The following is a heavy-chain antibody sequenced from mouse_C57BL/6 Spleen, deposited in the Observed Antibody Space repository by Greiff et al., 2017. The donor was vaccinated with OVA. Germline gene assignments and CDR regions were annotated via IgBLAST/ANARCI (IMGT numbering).Heavy chain of an antibody. CDR3: ARYADYGRGYFDV. Sequence: EVHLVESVGGLVQPGGSLSLSCAASGFTFTDYYMSWVRQPPGKALEWLGFIRNKANGYTTEYSVSVKGRFTISRDTSQSILYLQMNALRAEDGATYYCARYADYGRGYFDVWGTGTTVTVSS. V-gene: IGHV7-3*01. J-gene: IGHJ1*03. CDR2: IRNKANGYTT. D-gene: IGHD1-1*01. CDR1: GFTFTDYY.